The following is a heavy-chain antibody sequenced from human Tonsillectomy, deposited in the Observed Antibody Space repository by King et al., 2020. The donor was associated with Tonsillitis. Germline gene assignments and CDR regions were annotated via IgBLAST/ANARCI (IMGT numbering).Heavy chain of an antibody. CDR3: ARKRGYSYGLTSYYYYGMDV. CDR1: GGSISSSNW. J-gene: IGHJ6*02. Sequence: VQLQESGPGLVKPSGTLSLTCAVSGGSISSSNWWSWVRQPPGKGLEWIGEIYHSGSTNYNPSLKSRVTISEDKSKNQFALKLSLVTAAATAVSFCARKRGYSYGLTSYYYYGMDVWGQGTTVTVSS. V-gene: IGHV4-4*02. CDR2: IYHSGST. D-gene: IGHD5-18*01.